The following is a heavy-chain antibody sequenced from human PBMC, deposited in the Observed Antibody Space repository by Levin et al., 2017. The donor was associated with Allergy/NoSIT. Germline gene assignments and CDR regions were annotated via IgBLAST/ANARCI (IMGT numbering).Heavy chain of an antibody. CDR3: ARGAVARDY. D-gene: IGHD6-19*01. Sequence: SCAASGFTFSSYGMHWVRQAPGKGLEWVAVIWSDGSTKFYAESVKGRFIISKDNSKNTLYLQMNNLRAEDTAVYYCARGAVARDYWGQGSLVTVSS. CDR1: GFTFSSYG. V-gene: IGHV3-33*01. J-gene: IGHJ4*02. CDR2: IWSDGSTK.